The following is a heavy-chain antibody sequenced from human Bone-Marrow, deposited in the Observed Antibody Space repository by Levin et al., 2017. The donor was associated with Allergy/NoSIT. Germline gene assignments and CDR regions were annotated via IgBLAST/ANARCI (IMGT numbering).Heavy chain of an antibody. CDR1: GITFGNSY. CDR3: AREGDYADSTGYPEY. V-gene: IGHV3-11*01. CDR2: VSTGGTTI. J-gene: IGHJ4*02. D-gene: IGHD4-17*01. Sequence: PGGSLRLSCEVSGITFGNSYVNWIRQRPGKGLEWVSYVSTGGTTIYYSNSVKGRFTVSRDSAKKSVYLHMNSLRVEDTAVYYCAREGDYADSTGYPEYWGQGTRVTVSS.